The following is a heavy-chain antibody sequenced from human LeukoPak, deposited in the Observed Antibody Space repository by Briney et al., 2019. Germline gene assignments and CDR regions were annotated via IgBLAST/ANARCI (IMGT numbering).Heavy chain of an antibody. J-gene: IGHJ4*02. V-gene: IGHV4-59*01. D-gene: IGHD6-25*01. CDR1: GGSISSYY. CDR3: ARRGRNSSGWQDYL. Sequence: SETLSLTCTVSGGSISSYYWSWIRQPPGKGLEWIANIYHTGSTNYNPSLSSRVTISIDTAKNQFSLKLTSVTAADTAVYYCARRGRNSSGWQDYLWGQGTLATVSS. CDR2: IYHTGST.